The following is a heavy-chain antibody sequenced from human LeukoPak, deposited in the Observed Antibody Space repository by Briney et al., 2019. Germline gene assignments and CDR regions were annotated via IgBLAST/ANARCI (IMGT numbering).Heavy chain of an antibody. V-gene: IGHV3-23*01. Sequence: PGGSLRLSCAASGFTFSSYAMSWVRQAPGKGLEWVSAISGSGGSTYYADSVKGRFTISRDNSKNTLYLQMNSLRAEDTAVYYCAKATLVVVAVPVANWFDPWGQGTLVTVSS. CDR2: ISGSGGST. CDR3: AKATLVVVAVPVANWFDP. CDR1: GFTFSSYA. J-gene: IGHJ5*02. D-gene: IGHD2-15*01.